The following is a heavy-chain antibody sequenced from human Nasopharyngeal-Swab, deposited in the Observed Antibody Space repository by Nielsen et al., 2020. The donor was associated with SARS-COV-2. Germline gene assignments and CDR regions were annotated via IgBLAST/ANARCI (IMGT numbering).Heavy chain of an antibody. D-gene: IGHD3-9*01. CDR3: TRTRSLNTIFRLEYYFDY. CDR1: GFTFGDYA. CDR2: IRSKGYGGTT. V-gene: IGHV3-49*04. Sequence: GESLKISCTASGFTFGDYAMSWVRQAPGKGLEWVGFIRSKGYGGTTEYAASVKGRFTISRDDSKSIAYLQMNSLKPEDTAVYYCTRTRSLNTIFRLEYYFDYWGQGTLVTVSS. J-gene: IGHJ4*02.